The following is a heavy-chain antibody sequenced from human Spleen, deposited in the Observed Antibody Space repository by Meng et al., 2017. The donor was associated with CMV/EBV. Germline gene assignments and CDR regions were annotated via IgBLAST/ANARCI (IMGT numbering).Heavy chain of an antibody. V-gene: IGHV3-23*01. CDR2: ISGTGIST. CDR1: GFTFSSYV. D-gene: IGHD4-23*01. Sequence: SGFTFSSYVVSWVRQAPGKGLEWVSSISGTGISTYYADSVKGRFTISRDSSKNTLYLQMNSLRAEDTAVYYCAKQTTTVVTRWYFDLWGRGTLVTVSS. J-gene: IGHJ2*01. CDR3: AKQTTTVVTRWYFDL.